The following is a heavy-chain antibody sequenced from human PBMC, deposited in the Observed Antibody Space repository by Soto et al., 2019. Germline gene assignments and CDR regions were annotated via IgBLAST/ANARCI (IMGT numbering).Heavy chain of an antibody. CDR2: IIPILGTA. CDR1: GGTFSSYA. Sequence: QVQLVQSGAEVKKPGPSVTFSCTASGGTFSSYAISWVRQPPGQGLEWMGGIIPILGTANYPEKIQGRVTITAYEPTSTDYIELSSLRAEDPAVYYCARDDVEDTFIDDVYAYYGLDVWGQGTTVTVSS. V-gene: IGHV1-69*01. J-gene: IGHJ6*02. D-gene: IGHD5-18*01. CDR3: ARDDVEDTFIDDVYAYYGLDV.